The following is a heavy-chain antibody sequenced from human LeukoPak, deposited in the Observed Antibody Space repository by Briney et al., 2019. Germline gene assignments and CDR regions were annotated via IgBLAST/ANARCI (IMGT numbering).Heavy chain of an antibody. V-gene: IGHV1-18*01. D-gene: IGHD2-2*01. J-gene: IGHJ4*02. Sequence: EASVKVSCKASGYTFTSYGISWVRQAPGQGLEWMGWISAYNGNTNYAQKLQGRVTMTTNTSTSTAYMELRSLRLGDTAVYYCARVGGIVVVPAAINPIDYWGQGTLVTVSS. CDR1: GYTFTSYG. CDR3: ARVGGIVVVPAAINPIDY. CDR2: ISAYNGNT.